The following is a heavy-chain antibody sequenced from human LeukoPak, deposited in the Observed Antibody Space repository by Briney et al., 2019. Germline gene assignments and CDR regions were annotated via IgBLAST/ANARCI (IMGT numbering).Heavy chain of an antibody. CDR1: GGSFSGYY. Sequence: SETLSLTCAVYGGSFSGYYWSWIRQPPGKGLEWIGEINHSGSTNYNPSLKSRVTISVDTSKNQFSLKLSSVTAADTAVYYCAREDASRYFDWLGGFGYWGQGTLVTVSS. V-gene: IGHV4-34*01. D-gene: IGHD3-9*01. J-gene: IGHJ4*02. CDR3: AREDASRYFDWLGGFGY. CDR2: INHSGST.